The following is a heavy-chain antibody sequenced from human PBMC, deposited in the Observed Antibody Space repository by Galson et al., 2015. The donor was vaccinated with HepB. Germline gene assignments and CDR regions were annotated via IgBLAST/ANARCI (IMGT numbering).Heavy chain of an antibody. V-gene: IGHV1-18*04. CDR2: ISAYNGNT. CDR1: GYTFTSYG. CDR3: ARAETGYYYDSSGYYADY. Sequence: SVKVSCKASGYTFTSYGISWVRQAPGQGLEWMGWISAYNGNTNYAQKLQGRVTMTTDTSTSTAYMELRSLRSDDTAVYYCARAETGYYYDSSGYYADYWGQGTLVTVSS. D-gene: IGHD3-22*01. J-gene: IGHJ4*02.